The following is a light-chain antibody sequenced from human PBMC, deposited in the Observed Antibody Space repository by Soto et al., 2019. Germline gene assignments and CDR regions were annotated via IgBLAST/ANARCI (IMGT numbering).Light chain of an antibody. CDR2: LNNDGTH. J-gene: IGLJ1*01. CDR1: SGHTSYP. CDR3: QTWGTGTHV. Sequence: QPVLTQSPSASASLGASVNLTCTLSSGHTSYPIAWHQQQPDKGPRYLMKLNNDGTHFKGDGIPDRFSGSSSGAERYLTISRLQSDDEADYYCQTWGTGTHVFGTGTKLTVL. V-gene: IGLV4-69*01.